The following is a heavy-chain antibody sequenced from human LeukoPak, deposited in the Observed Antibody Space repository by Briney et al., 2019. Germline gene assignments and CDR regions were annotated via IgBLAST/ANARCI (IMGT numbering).Heavy chain of an antibody. CDR3: AKDVVMGPTNHGLDF. D-gene: IGHD1-26*01. CDR2: ISYDRSNK. CDR1: GFTFSSYG. J-gene: IGHJ4*02. Sequence: GRSLRLSCEAFGFTFSSYGMQWVRQAPDKGLEWVAVISYDRSNKYYADSVKGRFTISRDNSKNTLYLQMNSLTAEDTAVYYCAKDVVMGPTNHGLDFWGQGTLVTVSS. V-gene: IGHV3-30*18.